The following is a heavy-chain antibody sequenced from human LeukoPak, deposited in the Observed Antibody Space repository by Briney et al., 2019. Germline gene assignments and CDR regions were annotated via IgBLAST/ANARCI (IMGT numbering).Heavy chain of an antibody. CDR1: GGSNSSHY. CDR3: ARGIVEGYSYGWFYYMDV. CDR2: IFRSGST. D-gene: IGHD5-18*01. V-gene: IGHV4-59*11. Sequence: SETLSLTCTVSGGSNSSHYWNWMRQPPGKGMEWIGYIFRSGSTNYNPSLKSRVTISVDTSKNHFSLNLGSVTAADTAVYYCARGIVEGYSYGWFYYMDVWGKGTTVTVSS. J-gene: IGHJ6*03.